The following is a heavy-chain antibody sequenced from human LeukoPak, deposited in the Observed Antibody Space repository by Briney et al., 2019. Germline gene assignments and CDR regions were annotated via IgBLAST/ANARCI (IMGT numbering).Heavy chain of an antibody. V-gene: IGHV3-74*01. D-gene: IGHD5-18*01. J-gene: IGHJ4*02. CDR1: GFTFSSYW. CDR2: INTDGSST. Sequence: GRSLRLSCAASGFTFSSYWMHWVRQAPGKGLVWVSRINTDGSSTSNADSVKGRFTISRDNAKNTLYLQMNSLRAEDTAVYYCARDSRQLWLSPDYWGQGTLVTVSS. CDR3: ARDSRQLWLSPDY.